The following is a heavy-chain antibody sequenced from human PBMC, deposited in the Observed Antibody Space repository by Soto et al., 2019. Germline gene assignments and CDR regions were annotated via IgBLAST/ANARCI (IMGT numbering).Heavy chain of an antibody. Sequence: EVQLVESGGGLVRPGRSLRLSCTASGFTFDDYAMHWVRQAPGRGLEWVSGITWNSGNIAYADSGKGRFTIARDDDNDSLYLQMTSLIPEDTALYYCVKDSYADFHRVLSTAEYFFDYWGHGTLVTVSS. J-gene: IGHJ4*01. CDR1: GFTFDDYA. V-gene: IGHV3-9*01. CDR2: ITWNSGNI. CDR3: VKDSYADFHRVLSTAEYFFDY. D-gene: IGHD2-2*01.